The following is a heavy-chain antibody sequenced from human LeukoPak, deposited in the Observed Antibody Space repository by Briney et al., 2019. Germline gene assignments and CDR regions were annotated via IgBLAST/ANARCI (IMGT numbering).Heavy chain of an antibody. CDR3: AKRTPRITIFGVARVLDY. CDR2: ISGSGGST. V-gene: IGHV3-23*01. CDR1: GFTFSSYA. J-gene: IGHJ4*02. D-gene: IGHD3-3*01. Sequence: GGALRLSYAASGFTFSSYAMRWVRQAPGKGLEWVSAISGSGGSTYYADSVKGRFTISRDNSKNTLYPQMNSLRAEDTAVYYCAKRTPRITIFGVARVLDYWGQGTLVTVSS.